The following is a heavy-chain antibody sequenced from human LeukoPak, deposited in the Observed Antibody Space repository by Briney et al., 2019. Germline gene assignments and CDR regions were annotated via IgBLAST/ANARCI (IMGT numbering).Heavy chain of an antibody. CDR1: GDSVSSNSAA. D-gene: IGHD1-26*01. CDR2: TYYRSKWYT. V-gene: IGHV6-1*01. J-gene: IGHJ4*02. Sequence: SQTLSLTCAISGDSVSSNSAAWNWIRQSPPRGLEWLGRTYYRSKWYTDYTMSVKSQITINPDTSKNQVSLQLNSVTPEDTAVYYCARAISGSLDYWGQGTLVTVSP. CDR3: ARAISGSLDY.